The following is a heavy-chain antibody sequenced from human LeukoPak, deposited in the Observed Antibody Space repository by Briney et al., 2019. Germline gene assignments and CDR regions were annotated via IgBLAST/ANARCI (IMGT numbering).Heavy chain of an antibody. CDR3: ARVGSSSLVYYYMDV. CDR2: IYYSGST. J-gene: IGHJ6*03. D-gene: IGHD6-6*01. CDR1: GGSISSYY. Sequence: SETLSLTCTDSGGSISSYYWSWIRQPPGKGLEWIGYIYYSGSTNYNPSLKSRVTISVDTSKNQFSLKLSSVTAADTAVYYCARVGSSSLVYYYMDVWGKGTTVTVSS. V-gene: IGHV4-59*01.